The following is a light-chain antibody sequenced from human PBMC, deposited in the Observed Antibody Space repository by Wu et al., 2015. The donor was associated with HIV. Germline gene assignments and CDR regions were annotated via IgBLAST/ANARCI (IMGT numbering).Light chain of an antibody. Sequence: EIVLTQSPGTLSLSPGERATFSCRASQSVSSTYLAWYQQKPGQAPRLLIYGASSRATGIPDRFSGSGSGTDFTLTISRLEPEDFAVYYCQQYGTSPWIFGQGTKVEIK. CDR3: QQYGTSPWI. V-gene: IGKV3-20*01. CDR1: QSVSSTY. J-gene: IGKJ1*01. CDR2: GAS.